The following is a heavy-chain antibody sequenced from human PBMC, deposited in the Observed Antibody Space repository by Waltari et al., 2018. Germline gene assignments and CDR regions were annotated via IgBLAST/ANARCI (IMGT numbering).Heavy chain of an antibody. V-gene: IGHV4-61*01. J-gene: IGHJ5*02. CDR3: ASGSSGWFRWFDP. Sequence: QVQLQESGPGLVKPSETLSLTCTVSGGSVSSGSYYWSWIRQPPGKGCEWIRYIYSEGVTNYCPSLKRRFTISVDTSKNQFSLKLSSVTAADTSVYYCASGSSGWFRWFDPWGQGTLVTVSS. CDR1: GGSVSSGSYY. D-gene: IGHD6-19*01. CDR2: IYSEGVT.